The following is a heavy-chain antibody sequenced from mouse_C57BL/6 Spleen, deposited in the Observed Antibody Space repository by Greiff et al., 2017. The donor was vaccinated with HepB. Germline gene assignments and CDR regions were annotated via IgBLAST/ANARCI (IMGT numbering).Heavy chain of an antibody. CDR3: AREELGYYFDY. Sequence: QVQLQQSGAELVRPGTSVKVSCKASGYAFTNYLIEWVKQRPGQGLEWIGVINPGSGGTNYNEKFKGKATLTADKSSSTAYMQLSSLTSEDSAVYFCAREELGYYFDYWGQGTTLTVSS. D-gene: IGHD4-1*01. CDR1: GYAFTNYL. V-gene: IGHV1-54*01. CDR2: INPGSGGT. J-gene: IGHJ2*01.